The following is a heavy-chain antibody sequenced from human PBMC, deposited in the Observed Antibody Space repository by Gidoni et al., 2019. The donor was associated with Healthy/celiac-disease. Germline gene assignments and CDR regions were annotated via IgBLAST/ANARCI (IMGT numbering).Heavy chain of an antibody. CDR1: GGSFSGYY. Sequence: QVQLQQWGAGLLTPSETLSLTCAVYGGSFSGYYWNWIRQPPWKGRGGIGEIHHGGSTTYNPSLKGRATISVDTSKNQFTLKLSSVTAADTAVYYCARGRQQHPWGQGTLFTVSS. D-gene: IGHD6-13*01. V-gene: IGHV4-34*01. J-gene: IGHJ5*02. CDR2: IHHGGST. CDR3: ARGRQQHP.